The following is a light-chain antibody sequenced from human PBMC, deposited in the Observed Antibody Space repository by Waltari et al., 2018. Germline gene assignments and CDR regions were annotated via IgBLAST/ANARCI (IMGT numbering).Light chain of an antibody. V-gene: IGLV1-36*01. Sequence: QSVLTQPPSVSEAPRQRVTISCSGSSSNIGNNAVNWYQQLPGKAPKLLIYYDDLLPSGVSDRLAGSKSGTSASLAISGLQSEDEADYYCAAWDDSLNGVVFGGGTKLTVL. CDR3: AAWDDSLNGVV. J-gene: IGLJ2*01. CDR2: YDD. CDR1: SSNIGNNA.